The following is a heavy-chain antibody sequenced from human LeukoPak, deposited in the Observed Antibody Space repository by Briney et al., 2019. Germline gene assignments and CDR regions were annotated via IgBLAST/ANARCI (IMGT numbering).Heavy chain of an antibody. Sequence: SETLSLTCTVSGGSISSGDYYWSWIRQPPGKGLEWIGYIYYSGSTYYNPSLKSRVTVSVDTSKNQFSLKLSSVTAADTAVYYCARVKPFWDTAMASSVYFDYWGQGTLVTVSS. CDR2: IYYSGST. D-gene: IGHD5-18*01. J-gene: IGHJ4*02. V-gene: IGHV4-30-4*01. CDR1: GGSISSGDYY. CDR3: ARVKPFWDTAMASSVYFDY.